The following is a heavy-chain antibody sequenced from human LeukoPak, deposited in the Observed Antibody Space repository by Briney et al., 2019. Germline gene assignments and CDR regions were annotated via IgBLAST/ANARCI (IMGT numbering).Heavy chain of an antibody. CDR2: IYSGGRT. D-gene: IGHD2/OR15-2a*01. CDR1: GFTVSNNY. CDR3: ARDRSCPGNICSGA. V-gene: IGHV3-66*01. J-gene: IGHJ5*02. Sequence: GGSLRLSCAASGFTVSNNYMIWFRQAPGKGLEWVSLIYSGGRTYYADSVKGRFTISRDSYKNTLYLQMNSLRAEDTAVYYCARDRSCPGNICSGAWGQGTLVTVSS.